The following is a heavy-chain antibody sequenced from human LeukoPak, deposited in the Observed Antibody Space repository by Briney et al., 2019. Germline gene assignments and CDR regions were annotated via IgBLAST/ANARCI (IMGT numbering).Heavy chain of an antibody. V-gene: IGHV3-30-3*01. CDR3: ARDKGLDSSSWYFSYYYYYGMDV. D-gene: IGHD6-13*01. J-gene: IGHJ6*02. CDR1: GFTFSSYA. CDR2: ISYDGSNK. Sequence: GGSLRLSCAASGFTFSSYAMHWVRQAPGKGLEWVAVISYDGSNKYYAASVKGRFTISRDNSKNTLYLQMNSLRAEDTAVYYCARDKGLDSSSWYFSYYYYYGMDVWGQGTTVTVSS.